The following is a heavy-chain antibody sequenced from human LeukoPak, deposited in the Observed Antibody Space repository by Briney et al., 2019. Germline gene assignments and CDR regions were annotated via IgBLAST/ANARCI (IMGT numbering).Heavy chain of an antibody. CDR2: INWNGGST. D-gene: IGHD1-26*01. Sequence: PGGSLRLSCATSGFTFDDYGMSTVRQAPGKGLEWDSGINWNGGSTGYADSVKDRVTVSRDNARHSLYLQMNSLRADDMALCYCARDGLYSGSYLGYWGQGTLVTVSS. CDR1: GFTFDDYG. V-gene: IGHV3-20*04. CDR3: ARDGLYSGSYLGY. J-gene: IGHJ4*02.